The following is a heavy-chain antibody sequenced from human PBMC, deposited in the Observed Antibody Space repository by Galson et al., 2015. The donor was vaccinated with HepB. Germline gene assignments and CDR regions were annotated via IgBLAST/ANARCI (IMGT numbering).Heavy chain of an antibody. D-gene: IGHD2-15*01. V-gene: IGHV3-21*01. CDR3: ARGESIVVVVAATNGFDP. Sequence: SLRLSCAASGFTFSSYSMNWVRQAPGKGLEWVSSISSSSSYIYYADSVKGRFTISRDNAKNSLYLQMNSLRAEDTAVYYCARGESIVVVVAATNGFDPWGQGTLVTVSS. CDR1: GFTFSSYS. J-gene: IGHJ5*02. CDR2: ISSSSSYI.